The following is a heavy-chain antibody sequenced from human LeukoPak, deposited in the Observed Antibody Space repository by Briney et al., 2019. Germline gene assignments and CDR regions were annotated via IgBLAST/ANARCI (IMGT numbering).Heavy chain of an antibody. Sequence: SETLSLTCTVSGASVSSSHWNWIRQSPGKGLEWIANVDYNGSTKYNPSLRGRGTMSLDTSKNQFYLKLESVTAADTARYYCARGFYEPFDHWGQGTLVTVSS. J-gene: IGHJ5*02. CDR1: GASVSSSH. D-gene: IGHD2/OR15-2a*01. CDR3: ARGFYEPFDH. V-gene: IGHV4-59*02. CDR2: VDYNGST.